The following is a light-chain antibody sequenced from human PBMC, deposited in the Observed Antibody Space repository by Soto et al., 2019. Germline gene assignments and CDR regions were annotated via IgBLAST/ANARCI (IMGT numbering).Light chain of an antibody. CDR2: TSS. J-gene: IGKJ4*01. Sequence: DIQMTQSPSSLSASVGDRVTITCRASQGIGNYLAWYQQKPGKVPKLLIYTSSTLQSGVPSRFSGSGSGTDFTLTISNLQPEDVATYYCQKHNAAPLTFDGGTKVEIK. V-gene: IGKV1-27*01. CDR3: QKHNAAPLT. CDR1: QGIGNY.